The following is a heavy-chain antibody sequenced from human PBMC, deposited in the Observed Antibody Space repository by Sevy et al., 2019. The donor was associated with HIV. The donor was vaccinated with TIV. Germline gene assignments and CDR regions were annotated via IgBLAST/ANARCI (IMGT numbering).Heavy chain of an antibody. Sequence: GGSLRLSCAASGFTFSSYAMHWVRQAPGKGLEWVAVISYDGSNKYYADSVKGRFTISRDNSKNTLYLQMNSLRAEDTAVYYCARDPGYCSSTGCYGGMDVWGQGTTVTVSS. J-gene: IGHJ6*02. CDR3: ARDPGYCSSTGCYGGMDV. CDR1: GFTFSSYA. V-gene: IGHV3-30-3*01. CDR2: ISYDGSNK. D-gene: IGHD2-2*01.